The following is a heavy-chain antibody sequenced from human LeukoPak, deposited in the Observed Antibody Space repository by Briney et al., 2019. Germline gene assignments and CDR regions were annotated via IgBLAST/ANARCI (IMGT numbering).Heavy chain of an antibody. J-gene: IGHJ5*02. CDR1: GYTFIGYY. CDR3: ARFWGYAPYNWFDP. CDR2: INPNSGGT. Sequence: ASVKVSCKASGYTFIGYYMHWVRQAPGQGLEWMGWINPNSGGTNYAQKFQGRVTMTRDTSISTAYMELSRLRSDDTAVYYCARFWGYAPYNWFDPWGQGTLVTVSS. D-gene: IGHD3-16*01. V-gene: IGHV1-2*02.